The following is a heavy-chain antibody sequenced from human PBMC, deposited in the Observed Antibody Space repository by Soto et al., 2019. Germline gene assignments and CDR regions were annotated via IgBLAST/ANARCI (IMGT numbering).Heavy chain of an antibody. D-gene: IGHD3-16*01. Sequence: QLQLQESGPGLVKPSETLSLTCTVSGGSISSNSYYWAWIRQPPGKGLEWIGNIYYSGTTYYNPSLKSRVTISVDTSKNHFSLKLSSVTAADTAVYYCARHKGGYYSGVDVWGQGTTFTVSS. CDR2: IYYSGTT. CDR1: GGSISSNSYY. CDR3: ARHKGGYYSGVDV. V-gene: IGHV4-39*01. J-gene: IGHJ6*02.